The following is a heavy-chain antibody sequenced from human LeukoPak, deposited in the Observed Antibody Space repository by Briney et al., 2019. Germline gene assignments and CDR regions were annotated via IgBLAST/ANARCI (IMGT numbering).Heavy chain of an antibody. Sequence: PGGSLRLSCSASGFTFSSYWMSWGRQAPGKGLGWVANIKQDGSEKYYVDSVKGRFTISRDNAKNSLYLQMNSLRAEDTAVYYCARGYCSSTSCYHFDYWGQGTLVTVSP. CDR2: IKQDGSEK. CDR3: ARGYCSSTSCYHFDY. J-gene: IGHJ4*02. V-gene: IGHV3-7*04. D-gene: IGHD2-2*01. CDR1: GFTFSSYW.